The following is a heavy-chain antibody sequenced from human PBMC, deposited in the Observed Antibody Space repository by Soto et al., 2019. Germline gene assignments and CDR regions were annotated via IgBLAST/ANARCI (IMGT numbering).Heavy chain of an antibody. CDR3: MRSYGDSYYFYYGMVV. D-gene: IGHD2-21*02. J-gene: IGHJ6*02. V-gene: IGHV5-51*01. CDR2: INPGNSGT. CDR1: GFIFTRYK. Sequence: GESLKISCEGSGFIFTRYKIGWVRQMPGRGLEWMGIINPGNSGTTYSPSFQGQVTISADKSINTAYLQWSSLKASDTAMYYCMRSYGDSYYFYYGMVVWGQGTTVTVSS.